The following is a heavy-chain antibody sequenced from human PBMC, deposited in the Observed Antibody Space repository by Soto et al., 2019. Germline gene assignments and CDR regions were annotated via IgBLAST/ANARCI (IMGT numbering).Heavy chain of an antibody. D-gene: IGHD6-13*01. J-gene: IGHJ4*02. CDR3: ARGHLSYGSIWPFDY. CDR2: TYYRSKWYN. V-gene: IGHV6-1*01. CDR1: GESVSSNSAA. Sequence: PSQGRSLTCVISGESVSSNSAAWKWIRESPSRGLEWLGRTYYRSKWYNDYAVSVKSRITINPDTSKNQFSLQLNSVTPEDTAVYYCARGHLSYGSIWPFDYWGQGTLVTVSS.